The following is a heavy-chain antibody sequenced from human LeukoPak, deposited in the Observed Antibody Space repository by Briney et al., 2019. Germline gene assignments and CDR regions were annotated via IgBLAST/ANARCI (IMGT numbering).Heavy chain of an antibody. CDR1: GGSISSYY. CDR2: IYTSGST. CDR3: ARIGHSGPLTYSYDSMDV. D-gene: IGHD2-21*01. Sequence: SETLSLTCTVSGGSISSYYWSWIRQPPGKGLEWIGYIYTSGSTNYNPSLKSRVTISVDTSKNQFSLKLSSVTAADTAVYYGARIGHSGPLTYSYDSMDVWGKGTTVTVSS. V-gene: IGHV4-4*09. J-gene: IGHJ6*03.